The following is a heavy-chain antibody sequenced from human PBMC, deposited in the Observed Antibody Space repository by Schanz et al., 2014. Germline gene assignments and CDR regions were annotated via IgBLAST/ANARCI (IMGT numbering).Heavy chain of an antibody. D-gene: IGHD3-9*01. V-gene: IGHV3-23*01. CDR3: AKVDRTRYYAMDV. J-gene: IGHJ6*02. CDR2: MNESHSTI. CDR1: GFIFGSSV. Sequence: EVQLMESGGGLVKPGGSLRLSCAASGFIFGSSVMAWVRQARGKGLEWVSAMNESHSTIYYADSVRGRFTISRDNAENTLFLQMNSLRAEDTAVYYCAKVDRTRYYAMDVWGQGTTVTVSS.